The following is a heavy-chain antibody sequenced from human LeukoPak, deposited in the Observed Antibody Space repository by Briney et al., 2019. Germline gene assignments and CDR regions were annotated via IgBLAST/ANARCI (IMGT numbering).Heavy chain of an antibody. D-gene: IGHD6-19*01. Sequence: PGGSLRLSCAASGFTFSSYTMHWVRQAPGKGLEWVAVISFDGTNKYYADSVKGRFTISRDNSKNTLYLQMNSLRPEDTAVYYCARGPYSSGSSADYWGQGTLVTVSS. CDR3: ARGPYSSGSSADY. V-gene: IGHV3-30-3*01. CDR2: ISFDGTNK. J-gene: IGHJ4*02. CDR1: GFTFSSYT.